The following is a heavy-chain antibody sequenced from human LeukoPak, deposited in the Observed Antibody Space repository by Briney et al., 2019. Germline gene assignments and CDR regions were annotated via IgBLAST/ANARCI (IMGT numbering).Heavy chain of an antibody. J-gene: IGHJ4*02. Sequence: SQTLSLTCTVSGGSISSGGYYWSWIRQHPGKGLEWIGYIYYSGSTYYNPSLKSRVTISVDRSKNQFSLKLSSVTAADTAVYYCARAFREDSYYFDYWGQGTLVTVSS. CDR3: ARAFREDSYYFDY. CDR2: IYYSGST. CDR1: GGSISSGGYY. D-gene: IGHD3-10*01. V-gene: IGHV4-31*03.